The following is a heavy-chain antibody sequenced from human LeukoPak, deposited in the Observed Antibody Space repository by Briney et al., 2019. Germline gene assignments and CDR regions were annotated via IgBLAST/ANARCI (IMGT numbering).Heavy chain of an antibody. J-gene: IGHJ4*02. CDR1: GGSISSYY. D-gene: IGHD2-2*01. V-gene: IGHV4-59*01. CDR2: IYYSGST. CDR3: AREGYCSSTSCYSVAYFDY. Sequence: SETLSLTCTVSGGSISSYYWSWIRQPPGKGLEWIGYIYYSGSTNYNPSLKSRVTISVDTSKNQFSLKLGSVTAADTAVYYCAREGYCSSTSCYSVAYFDYWGQGTLVTVSS.